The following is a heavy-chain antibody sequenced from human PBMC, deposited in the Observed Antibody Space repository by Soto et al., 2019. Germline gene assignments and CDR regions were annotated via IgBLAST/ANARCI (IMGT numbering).Heavy chain of an antibody. D-gene: IGHD3-22*01. J-gene: IGHJ5*02. CDR1: GYTFVDYA. Sequence: QVRLVQSGAEVKRPGASVKVSCRASGYTFVDYALHWVRQAPGQELEWVGWMNPKTGNIKSSHKFEDRVSITRDTATSTAYMELSGLRSEDTAVYFCTREAVVAENWFDPWGQGTLVTVSS. V-gene: IGHV1-3*01. CDR3: TREAVVAENWFDP. CDR2: MNPKTGNI.